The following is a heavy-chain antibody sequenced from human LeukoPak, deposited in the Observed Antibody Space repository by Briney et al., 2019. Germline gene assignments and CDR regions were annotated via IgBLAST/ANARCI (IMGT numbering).Heavy chain of an antibody. CDR2: VSSSASYT. CDR1: GFTFSDYY. V-gene: IGHV3-11*06. Sequence: GGSLRLSCAASGFTFSDYYMSWIRQAPEKGLEWVSYVSSSASYTIYADSVKGRFTISRDNAKNSLYLQMNSLRAEDTAVYYCARLKYGSPQHWGQGTLVTVSS. CDR3: ARLKYGSPQH. D-gene: IGHD1-26*01. J-gene: IGHJ1*01.